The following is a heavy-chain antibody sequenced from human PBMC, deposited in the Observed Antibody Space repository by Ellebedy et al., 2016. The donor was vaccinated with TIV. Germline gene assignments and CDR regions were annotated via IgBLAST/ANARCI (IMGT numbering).Heavy chain of an antibody. V-gene: IGHV4-59*01. Sequence: ESLKISCTVSGGSISSYYWSWIRQPPGKGLEWIGYIYYSGSSNYNPSLKSRVTISVDTSKNLFSLKLSSVTAADTAVYYCARGSNGYYYGMDVWGQGTTVTVSS. CDR3: ARGSNGYYYGMDV. CDR1: GGSISSYY. D-gene: IGHD6-25*01. J-gene: IGHJ6*02. CDR2: IYYSGSS.